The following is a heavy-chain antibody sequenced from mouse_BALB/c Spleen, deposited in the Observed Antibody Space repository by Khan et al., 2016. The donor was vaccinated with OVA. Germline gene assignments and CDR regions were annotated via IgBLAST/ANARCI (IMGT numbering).Heavy chain of an antibody. D-gene: IGHD1-1*02. CDR3: ASSTIYYRGIYAMDY. V-gene: IGHV1S41*01. J-gene: IGHJ4*01. CDR1: GYTFTSYW. Sequence: DLVKPGASVKLSCKASGYTFTSYWINWIKQTPGQGLEWIGRIAPGSGSTSYTEMFTDQITLTVVTSSSTAYFQLISLQSEDSAVYFCASSTIYYRGIYAMDYWGQGTSVTVSS. CDR2: IAPGSGST.